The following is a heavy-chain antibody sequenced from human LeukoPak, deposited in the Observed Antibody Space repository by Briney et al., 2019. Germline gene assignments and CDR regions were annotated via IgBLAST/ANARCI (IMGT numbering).Heavy chain of an antibody. Sequence: GGSLRLSCAASGFTFSSYSMNWVRQAPGKGLEWVSSISSGSNYIYYADSVKGRFTISRDNAKNSLYLQMNSLRADDTAVYYCAREFAGAAPSEDYWGQGTLVTVPS. CDR1: GFTFSSYS. D-gene: IGHD3-16*01. CDR3: AREFAGAAPSEDY. V-gene: IGHV3-21*01. CDR2: ISSGSNYI. J-gene: IGHJ4*02.